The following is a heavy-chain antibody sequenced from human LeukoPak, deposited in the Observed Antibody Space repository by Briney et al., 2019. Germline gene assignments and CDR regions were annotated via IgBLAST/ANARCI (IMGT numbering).Heavy chain of an antibody. CDR2: IYYSGAA. CDR1: GGSIGNDGYY. D-gene: IGHD3-10*01. J-gene: IGHJ4*02. Sequence: PSQTLSFTCTVSGGSIGNDGYYWNWLRQHPGRGLEWIAFIYYSGAASYNPSLKSRVTISVDTSTNQFSLKLTSVTAADTAVYFCARGRYYGFSGDSWGQGTLVTVSS. V-gene: IGHV4-31*03. CDR3: ARGRYYGFSGDS.